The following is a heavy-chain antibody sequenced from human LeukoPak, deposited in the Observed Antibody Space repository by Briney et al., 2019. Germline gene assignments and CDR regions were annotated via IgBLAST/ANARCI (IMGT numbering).Heavy chain of an antibody. CDR1: GFTFSSYA. Sequence: GGSLRLSCQTSGFTFSSYAMHWVRQAPGKGLEWVAVIWFDRTTEYYADSVRGRFTISRDNSKNTLYLQMNSLRAEDTAVYYCARFQFQYGLYYYGMDVWGQGTTVTVSS. J-gene: IGHJ6*02. D-gene: IGHD2-21*01. CDR3: ARFQFQYGLYYYGMDV. CDR2: IWFDRTTE. V-gene: IGHV3-33*01.